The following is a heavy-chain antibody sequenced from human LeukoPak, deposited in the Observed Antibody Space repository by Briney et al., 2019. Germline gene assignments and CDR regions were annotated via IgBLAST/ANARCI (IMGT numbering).Heavy chain of an antibody. CDR1: GFTFSSYA. CDR2: INSSGGRT. Sequence: GGSLRLSCAASGFTFSSYAMTWVRQAPGKGLEWVSGINSSGGRTYYADSVKGRFTISRDNSKNTLYLQMNSLGAEDTAVYYCAKPTTVTTDGAFDIWGQGTMVTVSS. J-gene: IGHJ3*02. V-gene: IGHV3-23*01. CDR3: AKPTTVTTDGAFDI. D-gene: IGHD4-17*01.